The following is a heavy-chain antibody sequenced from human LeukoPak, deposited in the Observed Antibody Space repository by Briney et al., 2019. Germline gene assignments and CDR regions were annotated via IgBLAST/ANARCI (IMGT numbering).Heavy chain of an antibody. Sequence: ASVKVSCKASGYTFTGYYMHWVRQAPGQGLEWMGWISPNSGGTNYAQKFQGRVTMTRDTSISTAYMELSRLRSDDTAVYYCARGGVVVPAQLNDYWGQGTLVTVSS. D-gene: IGHD2-2*01. J-gene: IGHJ4*02. CDR2: ISPNSGGT. V-gene: IGHV1-2*02. CDR3: ARGGVVVPAQLNDY. CDR1: GYTFTGYY.